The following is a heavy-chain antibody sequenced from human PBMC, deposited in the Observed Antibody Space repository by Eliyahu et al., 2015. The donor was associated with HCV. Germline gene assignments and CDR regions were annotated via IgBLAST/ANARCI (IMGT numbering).Heavy chain of an antibody. CDR1: GFTLSAYA. D-gene: IGHD5-24*01. Sequence: EVQLLESGGGLVQPGGSLRLSCAASGFTLSAYAMSWVRHLPGKGLEWVAGISGTGYNTHYADSVKGRFTISRDNSKNTLSLQMDSLRGEDTALYYCVRDGYNFVAFDFWGQGTDVTVSS. V-gene: IGHV3-23*01. CDR2: ISGTGYNT. J-gene: IGHJ3*01. CDR3: VRDGYNFVAFDF.